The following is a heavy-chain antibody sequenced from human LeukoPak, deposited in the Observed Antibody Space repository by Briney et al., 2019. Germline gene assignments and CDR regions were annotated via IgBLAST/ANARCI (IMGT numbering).Heavy chain of an antibody. CDR2: INPSGGST. CDR1: GYTFTSYF. D-gene: IGHD3-22*01. CDR3: ARAGYDSSGYYSY. V-gene: IGHV1-46*01. Sequence: ASVKVSCKASGYTFTSYFMHWVRQAPGQGLEWMGIINPSGGSTNYAQKFQGRVTMTMDTFTSTVYMELSSLRAEDTAVYYCARAGYDSSGYYSYWGQGTLVTVSS. J-gene: IGHJ4*02.